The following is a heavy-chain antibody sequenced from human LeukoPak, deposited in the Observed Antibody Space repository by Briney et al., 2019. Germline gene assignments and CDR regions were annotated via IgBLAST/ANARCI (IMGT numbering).Heavy chain of an antibody. CDR3: TTFTCGRTTCYSEY. CDR1: GFSFSNVW. Sequence: PGGSLRLSCAASGFSFSNVWMSWVRPAPGKGLEWVGRIKSKSDGGKTDYAAPVKGRFTISRDDSKNTLSLQINSLKTEDTAVYYCTTFTCGRTTCYSEYWGQGTLVTVSS. J-gene: IGHJ4*02. V-gene: IGHV3-15*01. CDR2: IKSKSDGGKT. D-gene: IGHD2-2*02.